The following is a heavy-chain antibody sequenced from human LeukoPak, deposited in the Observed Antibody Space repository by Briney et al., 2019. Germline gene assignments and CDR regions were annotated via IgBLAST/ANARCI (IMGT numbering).Heavy chain of an antibody. V-gene: IGHV4-59*01. CDR1: GGSISSYY. CDR2: IYYSGST. D-gene: IGHD5-18*01. J-gene: IGHJ4*02. CDR3: ASGGYSYGYYFDY. Sequence: SEILSLTCTVSGGSISSYYWSWIRQPPGKGLEWIGYIYYSGSTNYNPSLKSRVTISVDTSKNQFSLKLSSVTAADTAVYYCASGGYSYGYYFDYWGQGTLVTVSS.